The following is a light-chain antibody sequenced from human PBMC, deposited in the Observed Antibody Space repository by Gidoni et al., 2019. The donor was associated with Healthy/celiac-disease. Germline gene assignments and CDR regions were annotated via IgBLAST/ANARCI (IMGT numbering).Light chain of an antibody. CDR2: DAS. CDR1: QSVSSY. J-gene: IGKJ5*01. CDR3: QQRSNWPPFT. V-gene: IGKV3-11*01. Sequence: EIVLTQSPATLSFSPGDRATLSCRASQSVSSYLAWYQQKPGQAPRLLIYDASNRATGIPARFSGSGSGTDFTLTISSLEPEDFAVYYCQQRSNWPPFTFGQGTRLENK.